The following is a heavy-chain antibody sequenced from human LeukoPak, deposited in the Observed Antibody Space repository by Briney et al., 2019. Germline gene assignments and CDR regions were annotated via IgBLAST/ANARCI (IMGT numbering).Heavy chain of an antibody. J-gene: IGHJ4*02. CDR1: GFTFTRYD. Sequence: PGRSLRLSCVASGFTFTRYDMHWVRQAPGKGLEWISYISSSGSTIYSADSVKGRFTISRDNAKNSLYLQMNSLRAEDTAVYYCARVHYNTAMVDIDYWGQGTLVTVSS. D-gene: IGHD5-18*01. CDR3: ARVHYNTAMVDIDY. V-gene: IGHV3-48*03. CDR2: ISSSGSTI.